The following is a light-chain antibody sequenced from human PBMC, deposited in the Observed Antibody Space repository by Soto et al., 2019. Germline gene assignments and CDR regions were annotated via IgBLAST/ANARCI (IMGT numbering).Light chain of an antibody. CDR2: STS. Sequence: IQLTQSPSSLSASVGDRVTVSCRSSQNIENYLNWYVQRPGKAPELLIYSTSNLKSGVPSRFRGSGSGTHFSLTISGLQYEDFATYYCQQSSNIPWTFGQGTKVEIK. V-gene: IGKV1-39*01. J-gene: IGKJ1*01. CDR3: QQSSNIPWT. CDR1: QNIENY.